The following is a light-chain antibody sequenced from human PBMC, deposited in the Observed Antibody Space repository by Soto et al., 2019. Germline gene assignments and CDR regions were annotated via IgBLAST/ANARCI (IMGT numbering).Light chain of an antibody. CDR2: GAS. Sequence: EIVMTQSPATLSVSRGGRATLSCRASQSVSSNLAWYQRKPGQAPRLLIYGASTRATGIPARFSGSGSGTEFTLTISSLHSEDFTFYYCQQYDNWPWTFGQGTKVDI. CDR1: QSVSSN. V-gene: IGKV3-15*01. CDR3: QQYDNWPWT. J-gene: IGKJ1*01.